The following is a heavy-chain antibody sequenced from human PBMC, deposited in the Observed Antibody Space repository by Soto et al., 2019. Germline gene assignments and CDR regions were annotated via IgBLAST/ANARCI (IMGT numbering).Heavy chain of an antibody. J-gene: IGHJ4*02. CDR1: GFTFSSYA. V-gene: IGHV3-30-3*01. D-gene: IGHD5-12*01. CDR3: ARDGYSGYGFHFDY. Sequence: GGSLRLSCAASGFTFSSYAMHWVRQAPGKGLEWVAVISYDGSNKYYADSVKGRFTISRDNSKNTLYLQMNSLRAEDTAVYYCARDGYSGYGFHFDYWGQGTLVTVSS. CDR2: ISYDGSNK.